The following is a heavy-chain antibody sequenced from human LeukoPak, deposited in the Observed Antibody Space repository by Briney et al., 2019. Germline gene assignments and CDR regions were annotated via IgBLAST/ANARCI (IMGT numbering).Heavy chain of an antibody. J-gene: IGHJ4*02. Sequence: PSETLSLTCGVSGFSISSTDWWGWLRPPPGKGLEWIGYIYYSGNIYYTPSLKSRVTMSVDTSRNQFSLKLSSVTAVDTAVYYCARYSGSYFDFWGQGSLVTVSS. CDR1: GFSISSTDW. CDR3: ARYSGSYFDF. D-gene: IGHD1-26*01. CDR2: IYYSGNI. V-gene: IGHV4-28*05.